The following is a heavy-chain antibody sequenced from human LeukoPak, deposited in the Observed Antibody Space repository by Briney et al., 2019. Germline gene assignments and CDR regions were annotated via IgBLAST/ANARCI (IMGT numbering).Heavy chain of an antibody. CDR3: ARRRPSNYYDSSGYSFDY. V-gene: IGHV4-39*07. CDR2: IYYSGST. CDR1: GGSISSYY. J-gene: IGHJ4*02. Sequence: PSETLSLTCTVSGGSISSYYWGWIRQPPGKGLEWIGSIYYSGSTYYNPSLKSRVTISVDTSKNQFSLKLSSVTAADTAVYYCARRRPSNYYDSSGYSFDYWGQGTLVTVSS. D-gene: IGHD3-22*01.